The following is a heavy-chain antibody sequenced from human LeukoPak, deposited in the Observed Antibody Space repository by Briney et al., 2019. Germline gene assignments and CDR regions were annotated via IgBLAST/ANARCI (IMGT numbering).Heavy chain of an antibody. J-gene: IGHJ6*03. CDR3: ARAGGSSSWYDVYYYYYMDV. Sequence: GGSLRLSCAASGFTFSSYAMHWVRQAPGKGLEWVAVISYDGSHKYYADSVKGRFTISRDNSKNTLYLQMNSLRAEDTAVYYCARAGGSSSWYDVYYYYYMDVWGKGTTVTVSS. CDR2: ISYDGSHK. CDR1: GFTFSSYA. V-gene: IGHV3-30*01. D-gene: IGHD6-13*01.